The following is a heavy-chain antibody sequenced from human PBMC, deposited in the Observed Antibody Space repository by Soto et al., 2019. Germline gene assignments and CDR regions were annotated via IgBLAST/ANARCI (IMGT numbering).Heavy chain of an antibody. CDR3: AQWSSVGKGCPSDF. CDR1: GFTFSSFA. V-gene: IGHV3-23*01. J-gene: IGHJ4*02. CDR2: ISGSGGST. Sequence: GGSLRLSCAASGFTFSSFAMSWVRQAPGKGLDWVSAISGSGGSTYSADSVKGRFTIFRDNSKNTLYLQMSSLRAEATAVYYCAQWSSVGKGCPSDFWGQGPLVTV. D-gene: IGHD3-3*01.